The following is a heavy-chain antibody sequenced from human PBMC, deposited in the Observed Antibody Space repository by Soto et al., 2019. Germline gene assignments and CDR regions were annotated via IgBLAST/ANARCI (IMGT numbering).Heavy chain of an antibody. D-gene: IGHD3-3*01. J-gene: IGHJ6*03. CDR1: GYTFTSYY. CDR2: INPSGGST. V-gene: IGHV1-46*03. Sequence: GASVKVSCKASGYTFTSYYMHWVRQAPGQGLEWMGIINPSGGSTSYAQKFQGRVTMTRDTSTSTVYMELSSLRSEDTAVYYCARDFKDFDFWSGYSYYYYIDVWGKGTKVTVSS. CDR3: ARDFKDFDFWSGYSYYYYIDV.